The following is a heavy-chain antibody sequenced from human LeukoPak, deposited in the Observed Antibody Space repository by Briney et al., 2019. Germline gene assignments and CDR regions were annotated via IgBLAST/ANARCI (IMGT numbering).Heavy chain of an antibody. CDR2: INSDGSST. D-gene: IGHD3-10*01. V-gene: IGHV3-74*01. CDR1: GFTFSSYW. J-gene: IGHJ3*02. Sequence: HPGGSLRLSCAASGFTFSSYWMHWVRQVPGKGLVWVSRINSDGSSTSYADSVKGRFTISRDNAKNTLYLQMNSLRAEDTAVYHCAAGSGHAFDIWGQGTMVTVSS. CDR3: AAGSGHAFDI.